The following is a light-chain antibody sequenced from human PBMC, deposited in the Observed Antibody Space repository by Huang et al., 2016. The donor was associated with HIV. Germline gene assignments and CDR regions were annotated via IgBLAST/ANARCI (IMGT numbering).Light chain of an antibody. CDR3: QHYNNWPYT. CDR2: GAS. J-gene: IGKJ2*01. V-gene: IGKV3-15*01. Sequence: EIVMTQSPATLSVSPGERVTLSCRASQSVSSNLAWYQQIPGQAPRLLIYGASTRATGIPARFSVSGSGTEFTLTISNLQSEDFAIYYCQHYNNWPYTFGQGTKLEI. CDR1: QSVSSN.